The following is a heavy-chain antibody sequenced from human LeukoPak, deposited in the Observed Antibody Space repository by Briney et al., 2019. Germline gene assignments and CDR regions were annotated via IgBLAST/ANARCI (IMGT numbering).Heavy chain of an antibody. J-gene: IGHJ4*02. D-gene: IGHD3-10*01. V-gene: IGHV1-18*01. CDR1: GYTFTSYV. CDR2: ISAYNGNT. Sequence: ASVKVSCKASGYTFTSYVISWVRQAPGHRLECMGWISAYNGNTNYPQKLQGRVTMTTDTSTSTAYMELRSLRSDDTAVYYCARDYHYYGSGSYSSLWGQGTLVTVSS. CDR3: ARDYHYYGSGSYSSL.